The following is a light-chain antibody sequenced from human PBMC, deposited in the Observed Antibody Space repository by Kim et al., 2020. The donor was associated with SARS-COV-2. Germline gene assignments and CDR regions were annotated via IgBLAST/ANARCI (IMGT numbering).Light chain of an antibody. V-gene: IGLV2-14*03. CDR2: DGS. CDR1: SSDVGGYKY. Sequence: GQSITISCSGTSSDVGGYKYVSWYQQHPGKAPKFIIYDGSKRPSGVSNRFSGSKSGNTASLTISGLQAEDEADYYCSSYTSSATWVFGGGTKLTVL. J-gene: IGLJ3*02. CDR3: SSYTSSATWV.